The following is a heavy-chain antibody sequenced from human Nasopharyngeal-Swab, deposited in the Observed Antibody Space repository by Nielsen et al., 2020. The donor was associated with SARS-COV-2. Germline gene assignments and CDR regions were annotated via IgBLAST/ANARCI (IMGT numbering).Heavy chain of an antibody. J-gene: IGHJ4*02. V-gene: IGHV3-23*01. Sequence: WIRSPPGKGLEWVSAISGSGGSTYYADSVKGRFTISRDNYKNTLYLQMNSLRAEDTAVYYCAKSWTYYFDYWGQGTLVTVSS. D-gene: IGHD3/OR15-3a*01. CDR2: ISGSGGST. CDR3: AKSWTYYFDY.